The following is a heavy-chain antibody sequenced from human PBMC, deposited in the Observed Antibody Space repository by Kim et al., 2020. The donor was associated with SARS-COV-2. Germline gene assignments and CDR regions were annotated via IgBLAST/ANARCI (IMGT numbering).Heavy chain of an antibody. CDR2: GTT. Sequence: GTTEYAASVKGRFTISRDESKSIAYLKMNSLKTEDTAVYYCTRYSYGPFDYGGQGTLVTVSS. D-gene: IGHD5-18*01. V-gene: IGHV3-49*02. CDR3: TRYSYGPFDY. J-gene: IGHJ4*02.